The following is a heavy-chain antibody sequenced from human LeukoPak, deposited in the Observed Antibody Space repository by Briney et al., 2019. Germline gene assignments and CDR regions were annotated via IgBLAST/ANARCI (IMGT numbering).Heavy chain of an antibody. V-gene: IGHV3-64D*06. CDR3: VKDSRGYYDAT. J-gene: IGHJ5*02. CDR2: ISSNGGST. Sequence: GGSLRLSCSASGFTFSSYAMHWVRQAPGKGLEYVSAISSNGGSTYYADSVKGRFTISRDNSKNTLYLQMSSLRAEDTPVYYCVKDSRGYYDATWGQGTLVTVSS. D-gene: IGHD3-22*01. CDR1: GFTFSSYA.